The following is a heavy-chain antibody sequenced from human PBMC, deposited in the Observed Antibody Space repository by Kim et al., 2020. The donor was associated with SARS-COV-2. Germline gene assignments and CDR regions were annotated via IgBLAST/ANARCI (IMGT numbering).Heavy chain of an antibody. J-gene: IGHJ4*02. CDR1: GYNFTSYA. CDR2: INTDTGTP. Sequence: ASVKVSCKASGYNFTSYALNWVRQAPGQGLEWMGWINTDTGTPTYAQGFTGRFVFSLDTSVNASFLQISGLKSDDTAVYYCARGPRQDFVVVLAPTHDHWGQGTQVTVSS. V-gene: IGHV7-4-1*02. D-gene: IGHD2-15*01. CDR3: ARGPRQDFVVVLAPTHDH.